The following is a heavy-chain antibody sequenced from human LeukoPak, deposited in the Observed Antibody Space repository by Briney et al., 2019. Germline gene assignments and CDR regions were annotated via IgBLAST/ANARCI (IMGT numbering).Heavy chain of an antibody. D-gene: IGHD2-8*02. CDR3: AKDWRCGTSDPDWYFDL. CDR2: IYYSGST. V-gene: IGHV4-39*02. CDR1: GGSISSSSYY. Sequence: SETLSLTCTVSGGSISSSSYYWGWIRQPPGKGLEWIGSIYYSGSTYYNPSLKSRVTISVDTSKNQFSLKLSSVTAADTAVYYCAKDWRCGTSDPDWYFDLWGRGTLVTVSS. J-gene: IGHJ2*01.